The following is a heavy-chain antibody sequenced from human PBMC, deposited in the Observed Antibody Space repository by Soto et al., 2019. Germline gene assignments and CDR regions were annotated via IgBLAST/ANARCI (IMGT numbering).Heavy chain of an antibody. CDR3: ARAFSGYDQEEYYYYYGMDV. CDR2: ISSSSSTI. Sequence: EVQLVESGGGLVQPGGSLRLSCAASGFTFSSYSMNWVRQAPGKGLEWVSYISSSSSTIYYADSVKGRFTISRDNAKNSLYLQMNSLRAEDTAVYYCARAFSGYDQEEYYYYYGMDVWGQGTTVTVSS. V-gene: IGHV3-48*01. CDR1: GFTFSSYS. J-gene: IGHJ6*02. D-gene: IGHD5-12*01.